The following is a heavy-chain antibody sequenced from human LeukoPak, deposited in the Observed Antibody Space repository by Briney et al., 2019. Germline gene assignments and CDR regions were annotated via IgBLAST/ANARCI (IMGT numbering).Heavy chain of an antibody. V-gene: IGHV3-30*04. CDR1: GFIFSRNA. Sequence: GRSLRLSCAASGFIFSRNAMDWVRQAPGKGLEWVAVVSFDGSNKFYADSVKGRFTISRDNSKNTLYLQMDSLRAEDTAVFYCARGERCCTASNCFFSFDYWGQGTLVTVSS. CDR3: ARGERCCTASNCFFSFDY. CDR2: VSFDGSNK. D-gene: IGHD2-15*01. J-gene: IGHJ4*02.